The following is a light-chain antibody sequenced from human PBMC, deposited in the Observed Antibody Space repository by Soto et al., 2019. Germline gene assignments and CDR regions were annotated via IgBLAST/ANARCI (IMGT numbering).Light chain of an antibody. J-gene: IGKJ4*01. CDR1: QSVSSSY. CDR3: QQYGSSALT. Sequence: EIVLTQSPGTLSLSPGERATLSCRASQSVSSSYLVWYQQRPRQPPRLLIYGTSNRAAGIPDRFTGTGSGTYFTLPIYRLEPEDSAVYYCQQYGSSALTFGGGTKVEIK. V-gene: IGKV3-20*01. CDR2: GTS.